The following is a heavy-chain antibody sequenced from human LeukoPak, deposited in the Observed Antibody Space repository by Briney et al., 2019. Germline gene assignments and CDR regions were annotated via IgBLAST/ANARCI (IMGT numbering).Heavy chain of an antibody. Sequence: SETLSLTCTVSGASISSSNYYWGWIRQPPGKGLEWIATIYYSGSTYFNPSLKSRVTISVDTSKNQFSLKLSSVTAADTAVYYCARQRGPSTTRAFDIWGQGTMVTVSS. CDR3: ARQRGPSTTRAFDI. J-gene: IGHJ3*02. CDR1: GASISSSNYY. D-gene: IGHD1-1*01. V-gene: IGHV4-39*01. CDR2: IYYSGST.